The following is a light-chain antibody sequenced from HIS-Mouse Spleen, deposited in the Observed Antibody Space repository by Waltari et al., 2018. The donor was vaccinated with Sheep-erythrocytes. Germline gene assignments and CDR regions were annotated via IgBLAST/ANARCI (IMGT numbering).Light chain of an antibody. CDR1: QSLVHSDGNTY. J-gene: IGKJ2*01. Sequence: DVVMTQSPLSLPVTLGQPASISCRSSQSLVHSDGNTYLNWFQQRPGQSPRRLIYKVSNRDSGVPDRVSGSGSGTDFTLKISRVEAEDVGVYYGMQGTFGQGTKLEIK. CDR3: MQGT. CDR2: KVS. V-gene: IGKV2-30*02.